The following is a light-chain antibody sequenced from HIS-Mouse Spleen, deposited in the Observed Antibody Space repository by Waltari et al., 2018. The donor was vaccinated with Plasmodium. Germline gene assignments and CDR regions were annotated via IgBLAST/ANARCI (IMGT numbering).Light chain of an antibody. CDR3: YSAADNNR. V-gene: IGLV3-27*01. Sequence: SYELTQPSSVSVSPGQTARITCSGDVLAKKYARWFQQKPGQAPVLVIYKDSERPPGRLERSAGSSSGTTVTLTISGDQVDDEADYYCYSAADNNRFGGGTKLTVL. J-gene: IGLJ3*02. CDR2: KDS. CDR1: VLAKKY.